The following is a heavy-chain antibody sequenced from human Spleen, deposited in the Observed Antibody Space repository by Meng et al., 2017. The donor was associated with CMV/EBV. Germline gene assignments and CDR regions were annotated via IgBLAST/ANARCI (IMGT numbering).Heavy chain of an antibody. J-gene: IGHJ4*02. CDR3: ARGFVVVPAALGY. Sequence: ASVKVSCKSSGYTFTGYYVHWVRQAPGQGLEWMGWISAYNGNTNYAQKLQGRVTMTTDTSTSTAYMELRSLRSDDTAVYYCARGFVVVPAALGYWGQGTLVTVSS. CDR2: ISAYNGNT. V-gene: IGHV1-18*04. D-gene: IGHD2-2*01. CDR1: GYTFTGYY.